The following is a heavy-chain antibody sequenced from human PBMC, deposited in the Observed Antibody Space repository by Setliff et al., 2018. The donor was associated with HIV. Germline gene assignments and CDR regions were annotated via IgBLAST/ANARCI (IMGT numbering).Heavy chain of an antibody. D-gene: IGHD3-10*01. CDR2: ISGTT. V-gene: IGHV3-15*01. Sequence: GGSLRLSCAASGFTFSSAWMIWVRQAPGKGLDWVGLISGTTDYAAPVKGRFTISRDNSKNTLFLQMNSLRPEDTAVYYCTRYGSGRSAGNNYYYNYMDVWGKGTTVTVSS. CDR1: GFTFSSAW. CDR3: TRYGSGRSAGNNYYYNYMDV. J-gene: IGHJ6*03.